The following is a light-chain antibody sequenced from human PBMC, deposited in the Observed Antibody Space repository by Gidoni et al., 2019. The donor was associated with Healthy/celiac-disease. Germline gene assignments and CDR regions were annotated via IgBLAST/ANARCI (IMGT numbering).Light chain of an antibody. V-gene: IGKV3-11*01. J-gene: IGKJ2*01. CDR1: QSVSSY. Sequence: EIVFTQSPATLSVSPGERATLSCRASQSVSSYLAWYQQKPGQAPRLLIYDASNRATGIPARFSGSGSGTDFTLTISSLEPEDFAVYYCQQRSNWPPNTFGQXTKLEIK. CDR2: DAS. CDR3: QQRSNWPPNT.